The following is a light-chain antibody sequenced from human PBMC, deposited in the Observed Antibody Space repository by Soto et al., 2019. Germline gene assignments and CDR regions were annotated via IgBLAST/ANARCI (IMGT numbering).Light chain of an antibody. CDR1: QSVSSN. CDR3: HQYNNWPPWT. J-gene: IGKJ1*01. V-gene: IGKV3-15*01. CDR2: GAS. Sequence: EIGMRQSPATLSVSPGERPTPSCRASQSVSSNLAWYQQKPGQAPRLLIYGASTRATGIPARFSGSGSGTEFTLTISSLQSEDYAVYYCHQYNNWPPWTFGQGTKVDIK.